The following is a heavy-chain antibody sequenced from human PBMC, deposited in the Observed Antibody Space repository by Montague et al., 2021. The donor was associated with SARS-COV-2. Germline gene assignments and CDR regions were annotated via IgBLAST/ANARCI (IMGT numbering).Heavy chain of an antibody. J-gene: IGHJ6*02. CDR1: GGSISSGSYY. CDR3: ARDRPPVATTFYYHHYGMDV. Sequence: TLSLTCTVSGGSISSGSYYWSWIRQPAGKGLEWIGRIYTSGSTNYNPSLKSRVTISVDTSKNQFSLKLSSVTAADTAVYYCARDRPPVATTFYYHHYGMDVWGQGTTVTVSS. V-gene: IGHV4-61*02. D-gene: IGHD5-12*01. CDR2: IYTSGST.